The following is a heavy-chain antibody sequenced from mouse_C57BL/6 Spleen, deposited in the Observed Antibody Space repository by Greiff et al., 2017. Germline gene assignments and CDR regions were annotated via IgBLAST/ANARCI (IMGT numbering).Heavy chain of an antibody. CDR1: GYTFTDYY. J-gene: IGHJ2*01. CDR2: INPNNGGT. V-gene: IGHV1-26*01. D-gene: IGHD1-1*01. Sequence: EVQLQQSGPELVKPGASVKISCKASGYTFTDYYMNWVKQSHGKSLEWIGDINPNNGGTSYNQKFKGKATLTVDKSSSTAYMELRSLTSEDSAVYYCALLRYYFGYWGQGTTLTVSS. CDR3: ALLRYYFGY.